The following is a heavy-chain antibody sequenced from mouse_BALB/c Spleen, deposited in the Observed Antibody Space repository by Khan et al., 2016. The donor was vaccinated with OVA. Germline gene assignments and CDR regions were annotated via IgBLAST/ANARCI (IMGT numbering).Heavy chain of an antibody. CDR3: ARTARIKY. CDR2: ISYSGST. CDR1: GYSITSGYG. J-gene: IGHJ2*01. Sequence: DVQLQESGPGLVKPSQSLSLTCTVTGYSITSGYGWNWIRQFPGNKLEWMGYISYSGSTNYNPSLTSRISITRKPSKNQFFMQLNSVTTEDTATYYCARTARIKYWGQGTTLTVSS. V-gene: IGHV3-2*02. D-gene: IGHD1-2*01.